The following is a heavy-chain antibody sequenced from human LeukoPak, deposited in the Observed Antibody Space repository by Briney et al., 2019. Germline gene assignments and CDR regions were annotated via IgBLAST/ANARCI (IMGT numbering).Heavy chain of an antibody. CDR1: GFTFSSYA. D-gene: IGHD2-2*01. CDR3: AKSSSTNCLPCDGLDV. Sequence: GGSLRLSCAASGFTFSSYAMSWVRQAPGKGLEWVSAIIGVGGSTYYADSVKGRFTIPRDISKNTLYLQMNRLRAEDTAVYYCAKSSSTNCLPCDGLDVWGQGTTVTVSS. V-gene: IGHV3-23*01. J-gene: IGHJ6*02. CDR2: IIGVGGST.